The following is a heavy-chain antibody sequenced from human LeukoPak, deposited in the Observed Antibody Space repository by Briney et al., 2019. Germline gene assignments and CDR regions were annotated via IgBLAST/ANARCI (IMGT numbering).Heavy chain of an antibody. CDR2: IYTSGST. D-gene: IGHD2-21*01. J-gene: IGHJ4*02. CDR1: GGSISSYY. Sequence: SETLSLTCTVSGGSISSYYWNWIRQPAGKGLEWIGRIYTSGSTNYNPSLKSRVTMSVDTSKNQFSLKLSSVTAADTAVYYCARDGLTCHCGVDWGQGTLVTVSS. V-gene: IGHV4-4*07. CDR3: ARDGLTCHCGVD.